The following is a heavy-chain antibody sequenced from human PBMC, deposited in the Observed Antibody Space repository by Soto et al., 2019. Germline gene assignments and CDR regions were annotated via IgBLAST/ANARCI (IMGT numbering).Heavy chain of an antibody. CDR3: AKDLGLCTNGVCYTFHY. CDR2: ISGSGGST. CDR1: GFTFSSYS. Sequence: GGSLRLSCAASGFTFSSYSMNWVRQAPGKGLEWVSAISGSGGSTYYADSVKGRFTISRDNSKNTLYLQMNSLRAEDTAVYYCAKDLGLCTNGVCYTFHYWGQGTLVTVSS. J-gene: IGHJ4*02. D-gene: IGHD2-8*01. V-gene: IGHV3-23*01.